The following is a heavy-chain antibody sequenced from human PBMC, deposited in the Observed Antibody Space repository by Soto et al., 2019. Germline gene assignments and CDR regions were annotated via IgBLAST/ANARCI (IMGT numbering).Heavy chain of an antibody. CDR2: IFHTGGT. CDR1: ASSISSAYF. J-gene: IGHJ3*02. CDR3: ARTWLAGGTPADAFDI. D-gene: IGHD2-15*01. Sequence: SETLSLTCAVSASSISSAYFWGWIRQPPGKGLEWIATIFHTGGTYYNPSLKSRATISVDTSNNQFSLRLNSVTAADTALYFCARTWLAGGTPADAFDIWGQGTMVTVSS. V-gene: IGHV4-38-2*01.